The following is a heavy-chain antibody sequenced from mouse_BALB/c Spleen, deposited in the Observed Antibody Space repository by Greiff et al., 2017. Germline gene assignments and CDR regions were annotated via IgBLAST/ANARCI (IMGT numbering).Heavy chain of an antibody. V-gene: IGHV1S135*01. CDR2: IDPYNGGT. J-gene: IGHJ4*01. CDR1: GYAFTSYN. D-gene: IGHD1-2*01. CDR3: STLPRPYAMDY. Sequence: EVKLMESGPELVKPGASVKVSCKASGYAFTSYNMYWVKQSHGKSLEWIGYIDPYNGGTSYNQKFKGKATLTVDKSSSTAYMHLNSLTSEDSAVYYCSTLPRPYAMDYWGQGTSVTVSS.